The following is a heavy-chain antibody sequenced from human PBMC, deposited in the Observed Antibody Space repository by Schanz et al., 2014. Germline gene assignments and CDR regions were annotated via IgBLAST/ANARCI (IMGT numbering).Heavy chain of an antibody. CDR1: GYTFVSYS. J-gene: IGHJ4*02. CDR2: ISPYNGNT. V-gene: IGHV1-18*04. D-gene: IGHD6-6*01. CDR3: ARDQSPYTNSSDVRYFDY. Sequence: QVQLVQSGAEVKKPGASVKVSCKASGYTFVSYSMHWVRQAPGQGLEWMGWISPYNGNTNYAQKLQGRVTMTADTSTSTAYMDLRSLRSDDTAVYYCARDQSPYTNSSDVRYFDYVGQGSLVTVSS.